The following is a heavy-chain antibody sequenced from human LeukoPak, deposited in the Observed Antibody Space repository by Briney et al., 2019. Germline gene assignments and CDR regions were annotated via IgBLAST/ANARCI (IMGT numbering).Heavy chain of an antibody. V-gene: IGHV1-8*01. CDR1: GYTFTSYD. CDR3: ARGPYYYDSSGYYHDY. J-gene: IGHJ4*02. D-gene: IGHD3-22*01. Sequence: GASVKVSCKASGYTFTSYDINWVRQATGQGLEWMVWMNPNSGNTGYAQKFQGRVTMTRNTSISTAYMELSSLRSEDTAVYYCARGPYYYDSSGYYHDYWGQGTLVTVSS. CDR2: MNPNSGNT.